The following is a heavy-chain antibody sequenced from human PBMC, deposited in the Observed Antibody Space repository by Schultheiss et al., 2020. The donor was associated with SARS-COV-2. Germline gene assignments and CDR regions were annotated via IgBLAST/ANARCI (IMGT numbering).Heavy chain of an antibody. CDR3: ARVDGYCSSTSCYEGGYFQH. CDR2: ISAYNGNT. CDR1: GYTFTTYG. J-gene: IGHJ1*01. V-gene: IGHV1-18*01. Sequence: ASVKVSCKASGYTFTTYGISWVRQAPGQGLEWMGWISAYNGNTNYAHKLQGRVTMTTDTSTSTAYMELRSLRSDDTAVYYCARVDGYCSSTSCYEGGYFQHWGQGTLVTVSS. D-gene: IGHD2-2*03.